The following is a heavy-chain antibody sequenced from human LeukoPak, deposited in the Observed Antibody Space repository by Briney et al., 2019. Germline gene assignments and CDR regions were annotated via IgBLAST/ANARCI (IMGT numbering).Heavy chain of an antibody. D-gene: IGHD6-13*01. CDR3: AKEGYSSSSPPGYYYGMDV. Sequence: PGGSLRLSCAASGFTFSSYAMHWVRQAPGKGLEWVAVISYDGSNKYYADSVKGRFTISRDNSKNTLYLQMNSLRAEDTAVYYCAKEGYSSSSPPGYYYGMDVWGQGTTVTVSS. V-gene: IGHV3-30*04. CDR1: GFTFSSYA. J-gene: IGHJ6*02. CDR2: ISYDGSNK.